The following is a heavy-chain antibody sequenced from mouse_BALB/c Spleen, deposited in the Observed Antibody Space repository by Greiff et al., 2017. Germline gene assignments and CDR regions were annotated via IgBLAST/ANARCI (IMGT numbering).Heavy chain of an antibody. Sequence: QVQLKESGAELVRPGSSVKISCKASGYAFSSYWMNWVKQRPGQGLEWIGQIYPGDGDTNYNGKFKGKATLTADKSSSTAYMQLSSLTSEDSAVYFCARGIDYDPYWGQGTTLTVSS. CDR1: GYAFSSYW. V-gene: IGHV1-80*01. D-gene: IGHD2-4*01. J-gene: IGHJ2*01. CDR3: ARGIDYDPY. CDR2: IYPGDGDT.